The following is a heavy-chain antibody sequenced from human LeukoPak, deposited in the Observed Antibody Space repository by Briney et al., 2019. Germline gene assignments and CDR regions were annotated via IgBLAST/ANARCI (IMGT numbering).Heavy chain of an antibody. D-gene: IGHD6-13*01. J-gene: IGHJ3*02. V-gene: IGHV3-9*01. Sequence: PGRSLRLSCAASAFIFDDYAMHWVRQVPGTGLECVSGISWNSAAIGYADSVRGRFIISRDNAKSSLYLQMNSLRLEDTAIYYCAKRARRGIGADGDGFDIWGQGTMVTVSS. CDR1: AFIFDDYA. CDR2: ISWNSAAI. CDR3: AKRARRGIGADGDGFDI.